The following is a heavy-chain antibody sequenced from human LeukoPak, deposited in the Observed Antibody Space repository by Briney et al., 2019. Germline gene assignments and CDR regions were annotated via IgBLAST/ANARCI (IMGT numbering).Heavy chain of an antibody. V-gene: IGHV1-18*01. CDR3: ARGLGGSLRSYYDY. J-gene: IGHJ4*02. CDR2: ISGYNGNT. D-gene: IGHD3-16*01. CDR1: GYTFTTYN. Sequence: ASVKVSCKASGYTFTTYNINWVRQAPGQGLEWMGWISGYNGNTNYAQKFQGRVTMTRDTSTSTVYMELSSLRSEDTAVYYCARGLGGSLRSYYDYWGQGTLVTVSS.